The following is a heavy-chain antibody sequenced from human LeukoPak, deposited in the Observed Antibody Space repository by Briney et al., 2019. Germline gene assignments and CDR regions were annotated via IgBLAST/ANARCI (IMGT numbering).Heavy chain of an antibody. D-gene: IGHD3-3*01. V-gene: IGHV1-2*02. CDR3: ARVNGITIFGVVNPFDY. J-gene: IGHJ4*02. Sequence: ASVKVSCKASGYTFTGYYMHWVRQAPGQGLEWMGWINPNSGGTNYAQKFRGRVTMTRDTSISTAYMELSRLRSDDTAVYYCARVNGITIFGVVNPFDYWGQGTLVTVSS. CDR1: GYTFTGYY. CDR2: INPNSGGT.